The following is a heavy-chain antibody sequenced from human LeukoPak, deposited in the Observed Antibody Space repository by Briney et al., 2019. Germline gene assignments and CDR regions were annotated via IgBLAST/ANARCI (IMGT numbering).Heavy chain of an antibody. CDR1: GFTFSSYS. CDR2: ISSSSSSTI. V-gene: IGHV3-48*01. CDR3: ARGGRGRIVGATRRLYYFDY. D-gene: IGHD1-26*01. Sequence: PGGSLRLSCAASGFTFSSYSMNWVRQAPGKGLEWVSYISSSSSSTIYYADSVKGRFTISRDNAKNSLYLQMNSLRAEDTAVYYCARGGRGRIVGATRRLYYFDYWGQGTLVTVSS. J-gene: IGHJ4*02.